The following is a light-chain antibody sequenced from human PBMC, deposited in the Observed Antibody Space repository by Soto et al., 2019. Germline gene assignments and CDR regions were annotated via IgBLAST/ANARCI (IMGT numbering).Light chain of an antibody. CDR1: SSDVGSYNL. CDR3: CSYAGSSTLYV. V-gene: IGLV2-23*01. J-gene: IGLJ1*01. Sequence: TQPPSVSGPPGQSITISCTRTSSDVGSYNLVSWYQQLPGKAPKLMIFGGTKRPSGVSSRFSGSKSGNTASLTISGLQAEDEADYYCCSYAGSSTLYVFGTGTKVTVL. CDR2: GGT.